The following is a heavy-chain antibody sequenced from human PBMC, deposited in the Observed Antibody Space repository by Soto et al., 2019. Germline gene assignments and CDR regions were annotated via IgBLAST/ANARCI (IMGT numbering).Heavy chain of an antibody. CDR1: GFTFGNYA. J-gene: IGHJ3*01. CDR3: AKRFIVVVTVLRPDDAFHV. V-gene: IGHV3-23*01. CDR2: ISGGGGTT. D-gene: IGHD2-21*02. Sequence: DVQLLESGGGLVQPGGSLRLSCAASGFTFGNYAINWVRLAPGKGLEWVSGISGGGGTTYYADSVKGRFTIFRDTSKNTVFLQMNSLRADDTAVYYCAKRFIVVVTVLRPDDAFHVWGQGTMVTVSS.